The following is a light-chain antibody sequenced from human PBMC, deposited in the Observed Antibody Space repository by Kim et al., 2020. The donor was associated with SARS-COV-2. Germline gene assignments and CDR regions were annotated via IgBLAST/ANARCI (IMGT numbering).Light chain of an antibody. CDR2: DVY. CDR3: CSYAGGFSWV. J-gene: IGLJ3*02. CDR1: SSDVGGYGL. Sequence: GQAVTISVSGTSSDVGGYGLVSWYQQFPGKAPKLIIYDVYNRPAAVPDRFSGSKSGNTASLTISGLQTEDEADYYCCSYAGGFSWVFGGGTKVTVL. V-gene: IGLV2-11*01.